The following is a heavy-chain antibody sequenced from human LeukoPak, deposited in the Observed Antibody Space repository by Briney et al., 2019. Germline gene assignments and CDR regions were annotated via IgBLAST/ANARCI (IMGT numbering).Heavy chain of an antibody. J-gene: IGHJ4*02. CDR1: GGSISISSYY. Sequence: SETLSLTCTVSGGSISISSYYWGRIRQAPGKGLEWIGSIYYSGNTFYNPSLKSRVTISVDTSKNRFSLKLSSVTAADTAVYYCARLNDFWSGYHYCFDYWGQGTLVTVSS. D-gene: IGHD3-3*01. CDR3: ARLNDFWSGYHYCFDY. V-gene: IGHV4-39*01. CDR2: IYYSGNT.